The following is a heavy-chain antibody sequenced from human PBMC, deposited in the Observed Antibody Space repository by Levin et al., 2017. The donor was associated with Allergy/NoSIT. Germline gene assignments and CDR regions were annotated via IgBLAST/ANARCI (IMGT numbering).Heavy chain of an antibody. CDR2: IYYSGST. V-gene: IGHV4-59*01. CDR1: GGSISSSY. CDR3: AREKRYFDLIHLDV. Sequence: SQTLSLTCTVSGGSISSSYWSWIRQPPGKGLEWIGYIYYSGSTNYNPSLKSRVTISVDTSKNQFSLKLSSVTAADTAVYYCAREKRYFDLIHLDVWGKGTTVTVSS. J-gene: IGHJ6*04. D-gene: IGHD3-9*01.